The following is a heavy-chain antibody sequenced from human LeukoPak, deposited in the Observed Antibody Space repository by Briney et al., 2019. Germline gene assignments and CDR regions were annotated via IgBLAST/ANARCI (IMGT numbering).Heavy chain of an antibody. CDR2: INPNSGGT. Sequence: ASVKVSCKASGYTFTGYYMHWVRQAPGQGLEWMGWINPNSGGTNYAQKFQGRVTMTRDTSISTAYMELSRLRSDDTAVYYCARASPIVTSPYYYYYCMDVWGKGTTVTVSS. V-gene: IGHV1-2*02. CDR3: ARASPIVTSPYYYYYCMDV. CDR1: GYTFTGYY. J-gene: IGHJ6*03. D-gene: IGHD1-26*01.